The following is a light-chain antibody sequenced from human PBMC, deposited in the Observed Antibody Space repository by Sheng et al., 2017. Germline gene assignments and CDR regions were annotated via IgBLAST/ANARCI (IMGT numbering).Light chain of an antibody. CDR2: LGS. Sequence: DAVMTQSPLSLSVTPGEPASISCRSSQSLLYSNGHNYLDWYVQKPGQSPQLLIYLGSNRASGVPDRFSGSGSGTDFTLKISRVEAEDVGVYYCMQALQRGTFGPGTKVDIK. CDR1: QSLLYSNGHNY. J-gene: IGKJ3*01. V-gene: IGKV2-28*01. CDR3: MQALQRGT.